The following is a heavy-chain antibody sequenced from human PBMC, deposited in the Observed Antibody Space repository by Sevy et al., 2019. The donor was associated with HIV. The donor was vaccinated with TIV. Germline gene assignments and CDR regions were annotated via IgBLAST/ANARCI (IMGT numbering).Heavy chain of an antibody. CDR3: ARVGTPSSGHDY. Sequence: ASVKVSCKAFGYSIRNYEITWVRQAPGQGLEWMGWISVYNGNIKYAENFQGRVTMTTDTSTTTVYMELNSLTYDDTAIYYCARVGTPSSGHDYWGQGTLVTVSS. V-gene: IGHV1-18*01. CDR2: ISVYNGNI. J-gene: IGHJ4*02. CDR1: GYSIRNYE. D-gene: IGHD6-19*01.